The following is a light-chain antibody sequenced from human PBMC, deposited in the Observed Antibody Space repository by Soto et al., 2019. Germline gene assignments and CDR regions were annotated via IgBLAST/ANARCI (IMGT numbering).Light chain of an antibody. Sequence: EIVLTQSPGTLSLSPGERATLSCRASQSVSSSFLAWFQQKPGQAPRLLIYGASSRATGIPDRFSGSGSGTDFTLTISRLEPDAFPVYYCQQYDSSPRNFGQGTKLEIK. CDR2: GAS. J-gene: IGKJ2*01. V-gene: IGKV3-20*01. CDR3: QQYDSSPRN. CDR1: QSVSSSF.